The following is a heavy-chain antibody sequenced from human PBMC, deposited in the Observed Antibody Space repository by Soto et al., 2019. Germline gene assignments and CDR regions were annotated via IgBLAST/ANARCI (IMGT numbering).Heavy chain of an antibody. Sequence: QVQLVQSGAEVQKPGSSVKVSCKASGGTFSSYAISWVRQAPGQGLEWMGGIIPIFGTANYAQKFQGRVTITADESTSTAYMELSSLRSEDTAVYYCARVEVVAPYYYYYGMDVWGQGTTVTVSS. CDR2: IIPIFGTA. CDR3: ARVEVVAPYYYYYGMDV. D-gene: IGHD2-15*01. J-gene: IGHJ6*02. V-gene: IGHV1-69*01. CDR1: GGTFSSYA.